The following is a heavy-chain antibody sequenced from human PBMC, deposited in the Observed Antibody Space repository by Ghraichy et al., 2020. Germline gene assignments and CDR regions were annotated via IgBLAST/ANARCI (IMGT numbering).Heavy chain of an antibody. CDR2: IYYSGST. Sequence: SETLSLTCTVSGGSVSSGSYYWSWIRQPPGKGLEWIGYIYYSGSTNYNPSLKSRVTISVDTSKNQFSLKLSSVTAADTAVYYCARGEGPSAAAGSVDYFDYWGQGTLVTVSS. J-gene: IGHJ4*02. V-gene: IGHV4-61*01. D-gene: IGHD6-13*01. CDR3: ARGEGPSAAAGSVDYFDY. CDR1: GGSVSSGSYY.